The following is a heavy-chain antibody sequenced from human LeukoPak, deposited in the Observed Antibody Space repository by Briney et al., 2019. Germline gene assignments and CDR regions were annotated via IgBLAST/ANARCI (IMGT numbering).Heavy chain of an antibody. CDR1: GFTFSSYA. D-gene: IGHD2-2*01. J-gene: IGHJ6*02. V-gene: IGHV3-30-3*01. CDR2: ISYDGSNK. Sequence: GGSLRLSCAASGFTFSSYAMHWVRQAPGKGLEWVAVISYDGSNKYYADSVKGRFTISRDNSKNTLYLQMNSLRAEDTAVYYCARGPDIVVVPANLYCYYGMDVWGQGTTVTVSS. CDR3: ARGPDIVVVPANLYCYYGMDV.